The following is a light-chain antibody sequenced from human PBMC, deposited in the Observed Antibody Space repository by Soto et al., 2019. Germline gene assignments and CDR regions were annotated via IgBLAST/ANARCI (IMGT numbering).Light chain of an antibody. J-gene: IGLJ2*01. CDR3: SSYTSSSTPL. CDR2: DVS. CDR1: SSDVGGYNY. Sequence: QSVLTQPASVSGSPGQSITIPCTGTSSDVGGYNYVSWYQQHPGKAPKLMIYDVSNRPSGVSNRFSGSKSGNTASLTISGLQAEDEADYYCSSYTSSSTPLFGGGTKLTVL. V-gene: IGLV2-14*01.